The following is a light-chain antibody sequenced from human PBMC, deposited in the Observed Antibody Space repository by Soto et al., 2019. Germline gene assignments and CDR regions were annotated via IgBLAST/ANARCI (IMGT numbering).Light chain of an antibody. V-gene: IGKV1-39*01. CDR1: QSISSY. CDR2: AAS. CDR3: QQSYSTTLT. J-gene: IGKJ5*01. Sequence: DIQMTQSPSSLSASVGDRVTITGRASQSISSYLNWYPQTRGKAPKLXIYAASSLQSGVPSRFSSSGAGTDCTRPISSLQPEDVATDYCQQSYSTTLTFGQGTRLEIK.